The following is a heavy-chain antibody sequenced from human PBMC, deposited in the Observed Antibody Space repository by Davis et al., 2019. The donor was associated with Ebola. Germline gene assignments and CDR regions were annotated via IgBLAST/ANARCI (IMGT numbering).Heavy chain of an antibody. Sequence: GESLKISCAAFGFTLSDHYMDWVRQAPGMGLEWVGRIRNKASSYSTEYAASVKDRFIISRDDSENSHYLQMNSLKTEDTAVYYCARGSVGTAFRAFDIWGQGTMVTVSS. V-gene: IGHV3-72*01. CDR2: IRNKASSYST. CDR1: GFTLSDHY. J-gene: IGHJ3*02. D-gene: IGHD5-18*01. CDR3: ARGSVGTAFRAFDI.